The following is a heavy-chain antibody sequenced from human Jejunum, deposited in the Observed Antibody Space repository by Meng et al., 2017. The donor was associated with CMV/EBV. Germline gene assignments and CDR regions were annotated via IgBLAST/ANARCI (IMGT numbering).Heavy chain of an antibody. J-gene: IGHJ5*01. Sequence: FTFSDYAMSWVRQAPGKGLEWVSGTTGSGRRTEYADSVKGRFTLSRDNSNNTLYLQMNSLRGEDTAVYYCAKDRRYNWNYTWCDSWGQGTLVTVSS. CDR1: FTFSDYA. CDR2: TTGSGRRT. CDR3: AKDRRYNWNYTWCDS. D-gene: IGHD1-7*01. V-gene: IGHV3-23*01.